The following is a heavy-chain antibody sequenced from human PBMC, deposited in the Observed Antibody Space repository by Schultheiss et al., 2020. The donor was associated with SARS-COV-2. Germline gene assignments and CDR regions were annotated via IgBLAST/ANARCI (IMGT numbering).Heavy chain of an antibody. CDR2: MFYTDNT. Sequence: GSLRLSCAASGVTFSSYAMHWVRQAPGKGLEWIGSMFYTDNTYYNPPLKSRVTISVDTSKNQFSLKLSSVTAADTAVYYCARVDLETALVGGLDVWGQGSTVTVSS. D-gene: IGHD5-18*01. CDR1: GVTFSSYA. V-gene: IGHV4-59*01. CDR3: ARVDLETALVGGLDV. J-gene: IGHJ6*02.